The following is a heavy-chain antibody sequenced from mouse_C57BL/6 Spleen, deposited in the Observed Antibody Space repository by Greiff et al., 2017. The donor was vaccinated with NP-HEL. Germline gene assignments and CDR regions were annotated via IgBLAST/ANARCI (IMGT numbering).Heavy chain of an antibody. CDR3: ARERGWLDY. Sequence: EVQLVESGGGLVKPGGSLKLSCAASGFTFSSYAMSWVRQTPEKRLEWVATISDGGSYTYYPDNVKGRFTISRDNAKNNLYLQMSHLKSEDTAMYYCARERGWLDYWGQGTSVTVSS. J-gene: IGHJ4*01. CDR1: GFTFSSYA. V-gene: IGHV5-4*01. D-gene: IGHD1-1*02. CDR2: ISDGGSYT.